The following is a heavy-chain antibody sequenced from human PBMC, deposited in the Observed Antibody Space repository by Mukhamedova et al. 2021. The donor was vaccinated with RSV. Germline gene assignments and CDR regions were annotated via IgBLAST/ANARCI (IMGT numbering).Heavy chain of an antibody. CDR3: TTDRISGHDPQFDS. J-gene: IGHJ4*02. Sequence: GLEWVGRIKSRTDGGTTNYAAPVQGRFTISRDDSQNTLYLQMSSLNSADTAVYYCTTDRISGHDPQFDSWGPGTLVTVSS. D-gene: IGHD5-12*01. CDR2: IKSRTDGGTT. V-gene: IGHV3-15*01.